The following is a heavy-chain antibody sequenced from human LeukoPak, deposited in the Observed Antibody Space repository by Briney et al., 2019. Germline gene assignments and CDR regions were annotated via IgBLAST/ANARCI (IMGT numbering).Heavy chain of an antibody. CDR2: INHSGST. Sequence: SETLSLTCTVSGGSISSSSYYWGWIRQPPGKGLEWIGEINHSGSTNYNPSLKSRVTISVDTSKNQFSLKLSSVTAADTAVYYCARHNDGSGSYYYYMDVWGKGTTVTISS. J-gene: IGHJ6*03. V-gene: IGHV4-39*01. CDR3: ARHNDGSGSYYYYMDV. CDR1: GGSISSSSYY. D-gene: IGHD3-10*01.